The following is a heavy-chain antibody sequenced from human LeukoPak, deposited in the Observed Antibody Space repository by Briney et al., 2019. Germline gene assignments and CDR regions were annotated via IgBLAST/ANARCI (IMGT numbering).Heavy chain of an antibody. D-gene: IGHD2-21*02. CDR1: GFTFSSHF. Sequence: GGSLRLSCAASGFTFSSHFMHWVRQAPGKGLEYVSAINDCGGRSYYAESVEGRFTISRDNSKNTMYLQMGSLRVDDMAVYYCARVGDNNFFDYWGQGTLVTVSS. V-gene: IGHV3-64*02. CDR2: INDCGGRS. J-gene: IGHJ4*02. CDR3: ARVGDNNFFDY.